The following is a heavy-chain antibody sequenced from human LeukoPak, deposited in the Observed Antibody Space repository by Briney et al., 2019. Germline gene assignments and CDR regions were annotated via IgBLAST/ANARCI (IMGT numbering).Heavy chain of an antibody. CDR3: ARGPSAEFDY. J-gene: IGHJ4*02. CDR2: IYYSGST. Sequence: SETLSLTCTLSGGAISSCYWSWIRQPPGRGLEWIGYIYYSGSTNYNPSLKSRVIISVDTSKNQFSLKLSSVTAADTAVYYCARGPSAEFDYWGQGTLVTVSS. CDR1: GGAISSCY. V-gene: IGHV4-59*01.